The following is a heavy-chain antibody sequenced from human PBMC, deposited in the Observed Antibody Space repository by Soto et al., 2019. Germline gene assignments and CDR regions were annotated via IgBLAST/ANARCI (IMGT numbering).Heavy chain of an antibody. J-gene: IGHJ5*02. Sequence: SVKVSCKASGGTFSSYAISWVRQAPGQGLEWMGGTIPIFGTANYAQKFQGRVTITADESTSTAYMELSSLRSEDTAVYYCARVGCSSTSCYFLNWFDPWGQGTLVTVSS. CDR3: ARVGCSSTSCYFLNWFDP. V-gene: IGHV1-69*13. CDR2: TIPIFGTA. CDR1: GGTFSSYA. D-gene: IGHD2-2*01.